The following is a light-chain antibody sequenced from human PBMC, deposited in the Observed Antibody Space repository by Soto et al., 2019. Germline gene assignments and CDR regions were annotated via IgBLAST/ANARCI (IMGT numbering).Light chain of an antibody. V-gene: IGKV3-20*01. J-gene: IGKJ1*01. CDR1: QSVCGSC. CDR2: GAS. Sequence: EIVLTQSPGTLSLSPGERATLSCRASQSVCGSCLAWYQQKPGLAPRLLIYGASSRATGIPDRFSVXXXGAXXXXTISSLDPEDFAVYYCQQFDGSPWTFGQGTKVEIK. CDR3: QQFDGSPWT.